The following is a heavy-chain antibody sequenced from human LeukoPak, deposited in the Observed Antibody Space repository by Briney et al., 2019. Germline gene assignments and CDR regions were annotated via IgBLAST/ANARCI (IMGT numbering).Heavy chain of an antibody. D-gene: IGHD3-22*01. J-gene: IGHJ4*02. CDR3: ARADSYYYDSSGYDY. CDR2: INWNGGST. V-gene: IGHV3-20*04. Sequence: PGGSLRLSCAASGFTFDDCGMSWVRQAPGKGLEWVSGINWNGGSTGYADSVKGRFTISTDNAKNSLYLQMNSLRAEDTAFYYCARADSYYYDSSGYDYWGQGTLVTVSS. CDR1: GFTFDDCG.